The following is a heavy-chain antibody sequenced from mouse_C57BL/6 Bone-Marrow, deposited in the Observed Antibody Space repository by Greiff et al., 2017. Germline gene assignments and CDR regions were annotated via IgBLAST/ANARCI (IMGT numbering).Heavy chain of an antibody. D-gene: IGHD1-1*01. CDR2: INPGSGGT. CDR3: ARGYYGSSYWYFDV. V-gene: IGHV1-54*01. Sequence: VQLQQSGAELVRPGTSVKVSCKASGYAFTNYLIEWVKQRPGQGLEWIGVINPGSGGTNYNEKFKGKAILTADKSSSTAYMQLSSLTSEDSAVYFCARGYYGSSYWYFDVWGTGTTVTVSS. CDR1: GYAFTNYL. J-gene: IGHJ1*03.